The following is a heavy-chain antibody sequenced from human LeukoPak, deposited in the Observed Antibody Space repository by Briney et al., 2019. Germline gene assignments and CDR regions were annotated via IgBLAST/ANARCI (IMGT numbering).Heavy chain of an antibody. D-gene: IGHD3-10*01. Sequence: SVKVSCKASGGTFNSYAISWVRQAPGQGLEWMGGIIPIFGKANYAQKFQGRVTITSDESKSTAYMELSSLRSEDTAVYYCARGARGVYGSGSSSDYWGQGTLVTVSS. CDR2: IIPIFGKA. V-gene: IGHV1-69*13. J-gene: IGHJ4*02. CDR1: GGTFNSYA. CDR3: ARGARGVYGSGSSSDY.